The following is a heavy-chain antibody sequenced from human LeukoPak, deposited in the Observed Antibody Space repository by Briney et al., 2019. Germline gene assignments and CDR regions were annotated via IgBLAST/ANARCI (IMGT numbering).Heavy chain of an antibody. CDR1: GYTFTSYG. CDR2: ISAYNGNT. V-gene: IGHV1-18*01. CDR3: ARDTPDWLLDY. J-gene: IGHJ4*02. D-gene: IGHD3-9*01. Sequence: GASVKVSCKASGYTFTSYGISWVRQAPGQGLEWMGWISAYNGNTNYAQKLQGRVTMTTDTPTSTAYMELSRLRSDDTAVYYCARDTPDWLLDYWGQGTLVTVSS.